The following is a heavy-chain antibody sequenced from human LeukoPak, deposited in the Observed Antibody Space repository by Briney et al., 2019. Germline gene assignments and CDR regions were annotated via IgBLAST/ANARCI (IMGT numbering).Heavy chain of an antibody. CDR3: ARHGPVVTATDAFDL. J-gene: IGHJ3*01. CDR2: VHYSGRT. V-gene: IGHV4-39*01. CDR1: GGSISVNTYY. Sequence: SETLSLTCTVSGGSISVNTYYCAWIRQPPGRGLEWIGSVHYSGRTDYNPSLKSRVTISVDTSKNQLSLSLNSVTAADTAVYYCARHGPVVTATDAFDLWGQGIMVTVSS. D-gene: IGHD2-21*02.